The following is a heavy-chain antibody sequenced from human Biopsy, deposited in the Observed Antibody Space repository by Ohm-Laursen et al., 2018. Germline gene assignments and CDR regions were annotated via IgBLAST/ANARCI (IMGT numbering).Heavy chain of an antibody. D-gene: IGHD1-1*01. CDR1: GFTFTDLN. V-gene: IGHV3-72*01. CDR3: VRGANGFDY. Sequence: SLRLSCAASGFTFTDLNMDWFRQSPGEGLEWVGRARNKVNSYIIEYAASLRGRFTISRDDSKSSLYLQMNSLSTEDTAVYYCVRGANGFDYWGQGTLVTVPS. J-gene: IGHJ4*02. CDR2: ARNKVNSYII.